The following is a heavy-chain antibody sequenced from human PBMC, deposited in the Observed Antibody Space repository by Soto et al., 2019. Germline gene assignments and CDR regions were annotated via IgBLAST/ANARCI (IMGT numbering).Heavy chain of an antibody. CDR1: GGTFSSYA. CDR3: ARDRGGSYYCSPYYYYYGMDV. J-gene: IGHJ6*02. V-gene: IGHV1-69*06. Sequence: ASVKVSCKASGGTFSSYAISWVRQAPGQGLEWMGGIIPIFGTANYAQKFQGRVTITADKSTSTAYMELSSLRSEDTAVYYCARDRGGSYYCSPYYYYYGMDVWGQGTTVTVSS. CDR2: IIPIFGTA. D-gene: IGHD1-26*01.